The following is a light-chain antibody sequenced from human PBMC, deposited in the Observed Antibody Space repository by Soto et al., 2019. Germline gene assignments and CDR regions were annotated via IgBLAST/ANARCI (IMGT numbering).Light chain of an antibody. CDR2: GAS. CDR1: QSVSSN. CDR3: QQYKNWPPIT. V-gene: IGKV3-15*01. J-gene: IGKJ5*01. Sequence: EIVMTQSPATLSVSPGERATLSCRASQSVSSNLAWYQQKSGQAPRLLIYGASTRATGIPARFSGSGSGTEFTLTISSLQSEDFAVYYCQQYKNWPPITFGQGTRLEIK.